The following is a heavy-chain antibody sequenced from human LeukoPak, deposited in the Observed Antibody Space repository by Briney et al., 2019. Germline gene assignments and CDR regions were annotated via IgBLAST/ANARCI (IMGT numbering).Heavy chain of an antibody. D-gene: IGHD7-27*01. J-gene: IGHJ4*02. V-gene: IGHV4-31*03. CDR1: GGSISGGDYS. CDR2: IYYSGGT. CDR3: ARDKVPGDY. Sequence: PSQTLSLTCTVSGGSISGGDYSWTWIRQHPGKGLEWLGYIYYSGGTYYNPSLKSRLTISVDTSKNQFSLKLNSVTTADTAVYYCARDKVPGDYWGQGTLVTVSS.